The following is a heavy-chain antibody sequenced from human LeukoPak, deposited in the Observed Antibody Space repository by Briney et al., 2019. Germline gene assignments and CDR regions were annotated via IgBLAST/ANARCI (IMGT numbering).Heavy chain of an antibody. CDR2: INPNSGGT. Sequence: ASVKVSCKASGYTFTGYYMHWVRQAPGQGLEWMGWINPNSGGTNYAQKFQGRVTMIRDTSISTAYMELSRLRSDDTAVYYCARGGLAIFGVVARGSDYWGQGTLVTVSS. D-gene: IGHD3-3*01. CDR1: GYTFTGYY. J-gene: IGHJ4*02. V-gene: IGHV1-2*02. CDR3: ARGGLAIFGVVARGSDY.